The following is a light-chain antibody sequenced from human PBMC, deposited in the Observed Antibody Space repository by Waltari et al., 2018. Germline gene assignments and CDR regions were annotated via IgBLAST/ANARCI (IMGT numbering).Light chain of an antibody. CDR1: QSVSNNY. J-gene: IGKJ1*01. CDR2: GAS. Sequence: EIVLTQSPGTLSFSPGERATLSCRASQSVSNNYLAWYQQKPGQAPRLLIYGASTRATGIPDRFSGSGSGTDFTLTISRLEPEDFAVYYCQQYVETPRTFGQGTKVEVK. V-gene: IGKV3-20*01. CDR3: QQYVETPRT.